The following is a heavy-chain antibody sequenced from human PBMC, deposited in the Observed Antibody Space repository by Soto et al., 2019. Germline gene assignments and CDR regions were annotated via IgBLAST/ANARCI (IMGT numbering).Heavy chain of an antibody. CDR2: ISSSGSTI. CDR3: ARLDGNSYDSSGYYYYYYGMDV. V-gene: IGHV3-11*01. J-gene: IGHJ6*02. Sequence: QVQLVESGGGLVKPGGYLRLSCAASGFTFSDYYMSWIRQAPGKGLEWVSYISSSGSTIYYADSVKGRFTISRDNAKNSLYLQMNSLRAEDTAVYYCARLDGNSYDSSGYYYYYYGMDVWGQGTTVTVSS. CDR1: GFTFSDYY. D-gene: IGHD3-22*01.